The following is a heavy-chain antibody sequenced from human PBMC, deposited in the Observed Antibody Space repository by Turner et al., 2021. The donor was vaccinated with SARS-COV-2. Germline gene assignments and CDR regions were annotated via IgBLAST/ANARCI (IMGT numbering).Heavy chain of an antibody. CDR1: GDSMNSNY. V-gene: IGHV4-59*01. D-gene: IGHD2-21*02. J-gene: IGHJ5*02. CDR3: ARETVNNWVDP. CDR2: IYYRGST. Sequence: QVQLQESGPRLVKPLETLSLTCTVSGDSMNSNYWSWIRQPPGKRLEWIGYIYYRGSTNYNPSLKSRVTISVDTSKNQFSLNLTSVTAADTAIYYCARETVNNWVDPWGQGTLVTVSS.